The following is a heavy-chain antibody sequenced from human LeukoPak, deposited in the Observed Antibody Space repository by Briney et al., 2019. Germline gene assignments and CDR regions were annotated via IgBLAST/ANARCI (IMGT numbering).Heavy chain of an antibody. CDR3: TGNYYGSGSYADFDY. V-gene: IGHV3-30*02. J-gene: IGHJ4*02. CDR2: IRYDGSNK. CDR1: RFTFSSYG. D-gene: IGHD3-10*01. Sequence: GGSLRLSCAASRFTFSSYGMHWVRQAPGKGLEWVAFIRYDGSNKYYADSVKGRFTISRDNSKNTAYLQMDSLKTEDTAVYYCTGNYYGSGSYADFDYWGQGTLVTVSS.